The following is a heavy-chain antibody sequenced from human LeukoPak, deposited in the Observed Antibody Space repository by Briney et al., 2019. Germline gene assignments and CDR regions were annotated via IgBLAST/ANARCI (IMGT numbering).Heavy chain of an antibody. D-gene: IGHD1-1*01. CDR1: GGSIRSYY. CDR2: IYTSGSA. Sequence: PSETLSLTCTVSGGSIRSYYWSWIRQPAGKGLEWIGRIYTSGSANYNPSLKSRVTMSVDTSNNQFSLRLSSVTAADTAVYYCPRAIQLEPPPPLIGYYYMDVWGKGSTVTVSS. V-gene: IGHV4-4*07. J-gene: IGHJ6*03. CDR3: PRAIQLEPPPPLIGYYYMDV.